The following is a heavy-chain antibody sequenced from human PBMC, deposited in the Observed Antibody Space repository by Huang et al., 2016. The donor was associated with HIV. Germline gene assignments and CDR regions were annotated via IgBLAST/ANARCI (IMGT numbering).Heavy chain of an antibody. CDR3: VRDQGRLAVGGIDNWFDP. D-gene: IGHD6-19*01. J-gene: IGHJ5*02. V-gene: IGHV4-59*02. CDR2: VYDSGPT. Sequence: QVRLQESGPGLVKPSETLSLSCTVSGDSVSSHYWGWIRHPPGKGLEGIGTVYDSGPTNDNLRFKSRITISVDTSKNGFSLNITSVSAADTAMYFSVRDQGRLAVGGIDNWFDPWGQGALVTVSS. CDR1: GDSVSSHY.